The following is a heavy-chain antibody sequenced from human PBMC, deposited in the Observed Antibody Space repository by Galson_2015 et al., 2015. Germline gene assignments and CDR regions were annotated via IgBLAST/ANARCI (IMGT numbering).Heavy chain of an antibody. Sequence: SLRLSCAASGISFSGYAMSWVRQAPGKGLEWVSAISGGGDRTYYADSVKGRFTISRDNSKSTLSLQVNSLRAEDTAVYYCAKDGLSTNSVRTFDIWGQGTMVTVSS. J-gene: IGHJ3*02. D-gene: IGHD5-18*01. CDR2: ISGGGDRT. CDR1: GISFSGYA. CDR3: AKDGLSTNSVRTFDI. V-gene: IGHV3-23*01.